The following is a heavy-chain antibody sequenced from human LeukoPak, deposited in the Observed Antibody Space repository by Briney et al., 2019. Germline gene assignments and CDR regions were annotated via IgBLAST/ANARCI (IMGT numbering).Heavy chain of an antibody. Sequence: GASVKVSCKASGYTFTGYYIHWVRQAPGQGLEWMGWINPNSGGTNYAQKFQGRVTMTRDTSISTAYMELSRLRSDDTAVYYCAREFVGCSSTSCYLTLFDYWGQGTLVTVSS. CDR1: GYTFTGYY. CDR2: INPNSGGT. CDR3: AREFVGCSSTSCYLTLFDY. J-gene: IGHJ4*02. D-gene: IGHD2-2*01. V-gene: IGHV1-2*02.